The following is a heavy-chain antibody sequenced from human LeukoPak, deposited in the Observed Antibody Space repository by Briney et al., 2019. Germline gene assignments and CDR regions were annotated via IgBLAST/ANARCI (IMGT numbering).Heavy chain of an antibody. Sequence: GGSLRLSCVASGFTYSRYSMNWCRQAPGEGLEGVSTISSDSEYIYYTHSVKSRFTISRDNSKNSLYLQMHSLTAEDTAVYYCARVLSLGMPVGFDYWGQGILVTVCS. V-gene: IGHV3-21*01. CDR3: ARVLSLGMPVGFDY. J-gene: IGHJ4*02. D-gene: IGHD2-2*01. CDR1: GFTYSRYS. CDR2: ISSDSEYI.